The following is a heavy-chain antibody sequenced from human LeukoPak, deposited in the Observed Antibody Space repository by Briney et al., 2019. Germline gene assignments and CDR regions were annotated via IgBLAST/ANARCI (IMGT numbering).Heavy chain of an antibody. J-gene: IGHJ4*02. CDR2: TWFDGSKE. CDR3: AKVTAVAGDY. V-gene: IGHV3-33*06. Sequence: GGSLRLSCEVTGVSLSSYGMHWVRQAPGKGLEWVAVTWFDGSKEYYADSVKGRFTISRDNSKNTLYLQMNSLRVEDTAVYYCAKVTAVAGDYWGQGTLVTVSS. CDR1: GVSLSSYG. D-gene: IGHD6-19*01.